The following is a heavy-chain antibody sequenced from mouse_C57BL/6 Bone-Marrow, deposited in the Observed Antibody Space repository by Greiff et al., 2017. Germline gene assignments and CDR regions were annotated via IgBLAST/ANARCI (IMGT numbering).Heavy chain of an antibody. D-gene: IGHD1-1*01. CDR2: IDPSDSYT. CDR3: ARNYGSSFDY. CDR1: GYTFTSYW. J-gene: IGHJ2*01. V-gene: IGHV1-50*01. Sequence: QVQLQQPGAELVKPGASVKLSCKASGYTFTSYWMQWVKQRPGQGLEWIGEIDPSDSYTNYNQKFKGKATLTVDTSSSTAYMQLSSLTSEDSAVYYCARNYGSSFDYWGQGTTLTVSS.